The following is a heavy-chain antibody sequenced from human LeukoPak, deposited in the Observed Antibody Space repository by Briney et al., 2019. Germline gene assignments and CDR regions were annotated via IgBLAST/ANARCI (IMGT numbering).Heavy chain of an antibody. CDR1: GFTFGSYV. J-gene: IGHJ4*02. CDR2: ISGDGGT. CDR3: ARYCGASSCYSGFDY. D-gene: IGHD2-15*01. V-gene: IGHV3-23*01. Sequence: GGSLRLSCAASGFTFGSYVMSWVRQAPGKGPEWVSAISGDGGTYYADSVKGRFTISRDNSKNTLYLQMNSLGGEDTALYYCARYCGASSCYSGFDYWGQGTLVTVAS.